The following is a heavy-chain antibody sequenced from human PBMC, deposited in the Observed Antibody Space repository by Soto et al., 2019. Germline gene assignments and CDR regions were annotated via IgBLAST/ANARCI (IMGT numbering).Heavy chain of an antibody. V-gene: IGHV4-39*01. CDR1: GGSISSSSNY. CDR3: FTYYYGSGSYQSWFDP. CDR2: IFYSGST. D-gene: IGHD3-10*01. J-gene: IGHJ5*02. Sequence: SETLSLTCAVSGGSISSSSNYWGWIRQPPGKGLEWIGSIFYSGSTYSNPSLKSRVTISVDTSKNQFSLKLSSVTAADTAVYYCFTYYYGSGSYQSWFDPWGQGTLVTVSS.